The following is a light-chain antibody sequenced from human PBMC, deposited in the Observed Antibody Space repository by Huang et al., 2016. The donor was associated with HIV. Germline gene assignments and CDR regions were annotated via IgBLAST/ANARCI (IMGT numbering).Light chain of an antibody. CDR2: ESS. Sequence: DIVMTQTPLSPPVTLGQPASIACRSSQSLVHIDGNTNLSQLQQRPGQPPRLLIYESSHRVSGVPDRCSGSGAGTDFTLKISRVEAEDVGVYYWTQATQFFTFGPGTKVDIK. V-gene: IGKV2-24*01. CDR1: QSLVHIDGNTN. J-gene: IGKJ3*01. CDR3: TQATQFFT.